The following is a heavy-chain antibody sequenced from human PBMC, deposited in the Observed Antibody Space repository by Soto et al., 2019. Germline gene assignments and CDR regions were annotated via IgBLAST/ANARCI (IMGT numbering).Heavy chain of an antibody. CDR2: ICCSGGT. CDR3: ARGLDNNKVGW. D-gene: IGHD1-1*01. V-gene: IGHV4-61*08. CDR1: GDSVSRADSY. Sequence: QVQMQESGPGLVKPSETLSLTCTVSGDSVSRADSYWSWIRQPPGKEREWLGYICCSGGTEYNPPLRGXXIXSXXTSTHQLSLKLSPVTARDTAVYFCARGLDNNKVGWWGQGTLVTVSS. J-gene: IGHJ4*02.